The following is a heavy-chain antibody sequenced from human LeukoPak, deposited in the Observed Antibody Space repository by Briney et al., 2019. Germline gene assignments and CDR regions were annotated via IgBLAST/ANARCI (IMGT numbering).Heavy chain of an antibody. J-gene: IGHJ3*01. CDR3: AGPQAAYCGGDCYSP. Sequence: GESLKISCKASGYSFTDYWIGWVRQMPGKGLEWMGIIYPGNSDTGYSPSFQGQVTISVDKSITTAYLQWSSLKASDTAMYYCAGPQAAYCGGDCYSPWGRGTKVTVSS. V-gene: IGHV5-51*01. CDR1: GYSFTDYW. D-gene: IGHD2-21*02. CDR2: IYPGNSDT.